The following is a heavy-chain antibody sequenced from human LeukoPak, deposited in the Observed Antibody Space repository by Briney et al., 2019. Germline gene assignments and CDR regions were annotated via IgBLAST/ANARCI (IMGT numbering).Heavy chain of an antibody. V-gene: IGHV4-34*01. CDR3: ARVPGACCSSTSCLSERWFDP. CDR2: INHSGST. J-gene: IGHJ5*02. D-gene: IGHD2-2*01. CDR1: GGSFSGYY. Sequence: SETLSLTCAVYGGSFSGYYWSRIRQPPGKGLEWIGEINHSGSTNYNPSLKSRVTISVDTSKNQFSLKLSSVTAADTAVYYCARVPGACCSSTSCLSERWFDPWGQGTLVTVSS.